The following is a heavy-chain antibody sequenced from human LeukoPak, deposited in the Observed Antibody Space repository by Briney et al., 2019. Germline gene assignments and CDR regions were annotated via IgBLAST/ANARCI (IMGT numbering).Heavy chain of an antibody. CDR2: IYYSGST. J-gene: IGHJ4*02. CDR3: VRCGSYCLDY. CDR1: GGSISSGDYY. V-gene: IGHV4-39*07. Sequence: SETLSLTCTVSGGSISSGDYYWSWIRQPPGKGLEWIGSIYYSGSTHYNPSLKSRVTISVDKSKNQFSLSLNSVTAADTAVYYCVRCGSYCLDYWGQGTLVTVSS. D-gene: IGHD1-26*01.